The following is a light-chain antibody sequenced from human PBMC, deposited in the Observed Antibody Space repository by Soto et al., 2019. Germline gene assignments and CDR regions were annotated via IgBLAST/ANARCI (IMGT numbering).Light chain of an antibody. CDR1: SSDVGAYNL. Sequence: QSVLTQPASVSGSPGQSVTISCTGTSSDVGAYNLVSWYQQYPGKAPKLMIYEGSNRPSGVSNRFSGSKSGNTASLTISGLQAEDEADYYCCTSYEGGGKYVFGTGTKVTVL. V-gene: IGLV2-14*01. J-gene: IGLJ1*01. CDR2: EGS. CDR3: TSYEGGGKYV.